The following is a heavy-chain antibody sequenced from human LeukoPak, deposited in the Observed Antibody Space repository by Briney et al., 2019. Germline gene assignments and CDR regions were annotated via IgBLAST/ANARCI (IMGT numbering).Heavy chain of an antibody. Sequence: GGSLRLSCAASGFDFSRYWMHWVRQAPGKGLVWVSRINNDGSSTTFADSVKGRFTISRDNAKNSLYLQMNSLRAEDTAVYYCARDFSPPYYYGSGSPYWGQGTLVTVSS. CDR1: GFDFSRYW. CDR3: ARDFSPPYYYGSGSPY. CDR2: INNDGSST. V-gene: IGHV3-74*01. J-gene: IGHJ4*02. D-gene: IGHD3-10*01.